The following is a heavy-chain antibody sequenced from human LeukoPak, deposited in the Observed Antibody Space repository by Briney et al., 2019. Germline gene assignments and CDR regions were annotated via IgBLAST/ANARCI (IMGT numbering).Heavy chain of an antibody. V-gene: IGHV3-30*18. D-gene: IGHD6-19*01. CDR3: AKDKASSWFDP. Sequence: GGSLRLSCAASGFTFSDYGIHWVRQPPGRGLEWVAVISHDGSGKHSIDSVRGRFTISRDNSKSTLYLQMSSLRSEDTAVYYCAKDKASSWFDPWGQGTLVIVSS. CDR1: GFTFSDYG. J-gene: IGHJ5*02. CDR2: ISHDGSGK.